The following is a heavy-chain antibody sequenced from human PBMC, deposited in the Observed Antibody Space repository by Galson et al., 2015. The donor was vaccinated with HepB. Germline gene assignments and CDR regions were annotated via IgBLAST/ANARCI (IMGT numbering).Heavy chain of an antibody. Sequence: SLRLSCAASGFTFSSYSLHWVRQAPGKGLEWVSYISSGSSTIYYADSVKGRFTISRDNAKNSLYLQMNSLRAEDTAKYYCTRTGTSSRAAFDIWGQGSIGTVSS. D-gene: IGHD1-14*01. J-gene: IGHJ3*02. CDR3: TRTGTSSRAAFDI. CDR1: GFTFSSYS. CDR2: ISSGSSTI. V-gene: IGHV3-48*01.